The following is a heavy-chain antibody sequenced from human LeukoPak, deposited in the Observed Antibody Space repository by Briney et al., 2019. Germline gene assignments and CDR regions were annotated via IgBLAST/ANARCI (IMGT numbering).Heavy chain of an antibody. CDR2: VDYSADST. CDR3: ARNSGWYGVS. Sequence: GGSLRPSCTVSGFTLSSYEMSWIRQAPGKGPEWVSSVDYSADSTHYADSVMGRFTISRDNSKNTLYLQLNTLSADDTAVYYCARNSGWYGVSWGQGTLVTVSS. J-gene: IGHJ4*02. D-gene: IGHD6-19*01. V-gene: IGHV3-23*01. CDR1: GFTLSSYE.